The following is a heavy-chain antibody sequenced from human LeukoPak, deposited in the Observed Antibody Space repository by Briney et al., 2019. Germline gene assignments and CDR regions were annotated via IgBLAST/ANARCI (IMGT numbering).Heavy chain of an antibody. J-gene: IGHJ3*02. D-gene: IGHD3-16*01. CDR1: GFTFSSYG. V-gene: IGHV3-33*06. Sequence: GRSQRLSRAASGFTFSSYGMHWVRQAPGKGLEWVAVIWYDGTNKYYADSVKGRFTISRDNSKNTLYLQLNSLRAEDTAVYYCAKGDYGASRETAFDIWGQGTMVTVSS. CDR3: AKGDYGASRETAFDI. CDR2: IWYDGTNK.